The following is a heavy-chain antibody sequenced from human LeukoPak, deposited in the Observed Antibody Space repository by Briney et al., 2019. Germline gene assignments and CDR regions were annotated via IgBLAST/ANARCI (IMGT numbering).Heavy chain of an antibody. J-gene: IGHJ4*02. CDR1: GGSISSYY. CDR2: IYTSGST. D-gene: IGHD6-19*01. V-gene: IGHV4-4*07. CDR3: ARDPPYSSGWSYYFDY. Sequence: SETLSLTCTVSGGSISSYYWSWIRQPAGKGLEWIGRIYTSGSTNYNSSLKSRVTMSVDTSKNQFSLKLSSVTAADTAVYYCARDPPYSSGWSYYFDYWGQGTLVTVSS.